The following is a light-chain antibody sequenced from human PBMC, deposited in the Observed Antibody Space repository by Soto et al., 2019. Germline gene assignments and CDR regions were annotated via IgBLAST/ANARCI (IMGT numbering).Light chain of an antibody. CDR3: SSYTTSNTRQIV. Sequence: QSALTQPASVSGSPGQSITISCTGTSSDVGGYNYVSWYQHHPGKAPKLMIYDVSNRPSGVSNRFPGSKSGNTASLTISGLQPEDEAGYYCSSYTTSNTRQIVLGTGTKVTVL. V-gene: IGLV2-14*03. J-gene: IGLJ1*01. CDR2: DVS. CDR1: SSDVGGYNY.